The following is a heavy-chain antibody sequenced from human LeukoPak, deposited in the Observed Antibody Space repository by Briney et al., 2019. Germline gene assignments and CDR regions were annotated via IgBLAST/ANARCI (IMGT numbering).Heavy chain of an antibody. D-gene: IGHD6-13*01. V-gene: IGHV4-34*01. CDR1: GGSFSGYY. Sequence: SETLSLTCAVYGGSFSGYYWSWIRQPPGKGLEWIGEINHSGSTNYNPSLKSQVTISVDTSKNQFSLKLSSVTAADTAVYYCARARYSSSWYYFDYWGQGTLVTVSS. CDR3: ARARYSSSWYYFDY. CDR2: INHSGST. J-gene: IGHJ4*02.